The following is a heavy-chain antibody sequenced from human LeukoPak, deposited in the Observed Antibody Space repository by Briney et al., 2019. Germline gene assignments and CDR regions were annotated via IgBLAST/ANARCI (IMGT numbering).Heavy chain of an antibody. CDR2: INPSGGST. Sequence: GASVKVSCKASGYTFTSYYMHWVRQAPGQGLEWMGIINPSGGSTSYAQKFQGRVTMTRDTSTSTVYMELSSLRSEDTAVYYCASSTVTTGYYYYMDVWGKGTTVTISS. D-gene: IGHD4-17*01. CDR3: ASSTVTTGYYYYMDV. J-gene: IGHJ6*03. CDR1: GYTFTSYY. V-gene: IGHV1-46*01.